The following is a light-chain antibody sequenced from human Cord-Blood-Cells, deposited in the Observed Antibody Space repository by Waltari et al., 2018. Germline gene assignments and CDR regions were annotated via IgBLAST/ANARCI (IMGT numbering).Light chain of an antibody. Sequence: QSALTQTRSVSGSPGPSVTISCPGTRSDVGGYNYVSWYQQHPGKAPKLMIYDVRKRPSGVPDRFSGSKSGNTASLTNSVLQAEDEADYYCCSDAGSYTWVFGGGTKLTVL. CDR3: CSDAGSYTWV. CDR1: RSDVGGYNY. CDR2: DVR. V-gene: IGLV2-11*01. J-gene: IGLJ3*02.